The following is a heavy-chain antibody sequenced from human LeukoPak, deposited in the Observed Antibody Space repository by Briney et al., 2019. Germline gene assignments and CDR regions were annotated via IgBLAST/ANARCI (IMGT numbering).Heavy chain of an antibody. V-gene: IGHV1-18*01. CDR3: AREGGIVGALDY. D-gene: IGHD1-26*01. Sequence: GASVKDSCKASGYTFKSYGITWVRQAPGQGLEWFGWIKAYNGDTNYAQKLQGRVTMTTDTSTSTAYMELRSLRSDDTVIYYCAREGGIVGALDYWGQGTLVTVS. CDR1: GYTFKSYG. J-gene: IGHJ4*02. CDR2: IKAYNGDT.